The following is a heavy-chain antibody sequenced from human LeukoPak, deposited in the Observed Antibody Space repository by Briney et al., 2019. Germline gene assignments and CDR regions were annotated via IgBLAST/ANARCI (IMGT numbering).Heavy chain of an antibody. CDR2: IIPILGIA. D-gene: IGHD6-13*01. V-gene: IGHV1-69*04. Sequence: SVKGSCKASGGTFSSYGVSWVRQAPGQGLEWMGRIIPILGIANYAQKFQGRVTITADKPTSTAYMELSSLRSEDTAVYYCARSEDVSYSSSWYEYYFDYWGQGTLVTVSS. CDR1: GGTFSSYG. J-gene: IGHJ4*02. CDR3: ARSEDVSYSSSWYEYYFDY.